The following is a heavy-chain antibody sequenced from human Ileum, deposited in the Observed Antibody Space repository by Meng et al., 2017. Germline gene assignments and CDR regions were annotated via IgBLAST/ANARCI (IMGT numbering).Heavy chain of an antibody. J-gene: IGHJ4*02. Sequence: QVQLQESGPGLVKPPETLSLTRTVSGGSISSYYWSWIRQPPGKGLEWIGRIYYSGNTHYSPSLTSRVTLSVDTSKNQFSLKLNSVTAADTAVYYCARHRYSDGSTFFGYWGQGTLVTVSS. CDR2: IYYSGNT. D-gene: IGHD3-9*01. CDR1: GGSISSYY. V-gene: IGHV4-59*08. CDR3: ARHRYSDGSTFFGY.